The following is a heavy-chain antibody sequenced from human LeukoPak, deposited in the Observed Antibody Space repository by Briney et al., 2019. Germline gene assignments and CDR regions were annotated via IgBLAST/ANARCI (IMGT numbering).Heavy chain of an antibody. V-gene: IGHV3-21*01. CDR2: ISSSSSYI. D-gene: IGHD3-16*01. CDR1: GFTFSSYS. J-gene: IGHJ6*03. CDR3: ARGVGGYYYYYYMDV. Sequence: GGSLRLSCAASGFTFSSYSMNWVRQAPGKGLEWVPSISSSSSYIYYADSVKGRFTISRDNAKNSLYLQMNSLRAEDTAVYYCARGVGGYYYYYYMDVWGKGTTVTISS.